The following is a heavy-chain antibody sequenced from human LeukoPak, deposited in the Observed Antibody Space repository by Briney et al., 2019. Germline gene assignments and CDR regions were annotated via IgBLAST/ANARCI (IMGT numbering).Heavy chain of an antibody. V-gene: IGHV4-38-2*02. Sequence: SETLSLTCTISDYSISSAYYWGWIRQPPGKGLEWIGNIYHSGSTYNNPSLKSRVTISVDTSKNQFSLKLSSVTAADTAMYYCARFKTSGTYYMDDWGKGTTVTVSS. CDR2: IYHSGST. J-gene: IGHJ6*03. CDR3: ARFKTSGTYYMDD. CDR1: DYSISSAYY. D-gene: IGHD1-26*01.